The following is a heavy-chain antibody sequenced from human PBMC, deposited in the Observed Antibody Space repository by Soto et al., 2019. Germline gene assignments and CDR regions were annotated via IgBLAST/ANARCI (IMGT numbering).Heavy chain of an antibody. CDR1: GGSISSGDYY. J-gene: IGHJ5*02. Sequence: SETLSLTCTVSGGSISSGDYYWSWIRQPPGKGLEWIGYIYYSGSTYYNPSLKSRVTISVDTSKNQFSLKLSSVTAADTAVYYCARAPHIYDFWSGYPNWFDPWGQGTLVTVSS. V-gene: IGHV4-30-4*01. CDR3: ARAPHIYDFWSGYPNWFDP. D-gene: IGHD3-3*01. CDR2: IYYSGST.